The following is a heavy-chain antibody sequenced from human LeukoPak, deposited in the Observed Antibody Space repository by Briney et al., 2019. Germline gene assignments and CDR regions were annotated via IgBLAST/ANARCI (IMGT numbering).Heavy chain of an antibody. CDR1: GFTFSSYS. Sequence: PGGSLRLSCAASGFTFSSYSMNWVRQAPGMGLEWVGFIRSKAYGGTTEYAASVKGRFTISRDDSKSIAYLQMNSLKTEDTAVYYCTRGRSPRIAAAGTALYWGQGTLVTVSS. D-gene: IGHD6-13*01. CDR2: IRSKAYGGTT. J-gene: IGHJ4*02. V-gene: IGHV3-49*04. CDR3: TRGRSPRIAAAGTALY.